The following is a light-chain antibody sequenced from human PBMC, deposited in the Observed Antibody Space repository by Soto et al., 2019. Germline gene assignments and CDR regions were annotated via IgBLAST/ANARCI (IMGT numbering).Light chain of an antibody. Sequence: EIVLTQSPGTLSLSPGERATLSCRASQSISSSYLSWYQQKPGQAPRLLIYGASSSSTGIPDRFSGSGSATKVSITISRLEPEDDTVYYCQQYGSSPRYTFGQGTKVEIK. V-gene: IGKV3-20*01. CDR3: QQYGSSPRYT. CDR2: GAS. J-gene: IGKJ2*01. CDR1: QSISSSY.